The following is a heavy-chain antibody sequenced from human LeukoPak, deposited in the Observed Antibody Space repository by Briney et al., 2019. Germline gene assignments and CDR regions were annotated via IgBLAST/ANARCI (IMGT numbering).Heavy chain of an antibody. D-gene: IGHD4-11*01. CDR1: GFTFSSYW. J-gene: IGHJ4*02. CDR2: INSDGSST. V-gene: IGHV3-74*01. CDR3: XXXXXYSVFDD. Sequence: GGSLRLSCAASGFTFSSYWMNWVRQAPGKGLVWVSRINSDGSSTNYADSVKGRFTISRDNAKNTLYLQMNSLRAEDTAVYYXXXXXXYSVFDDWGQGTLVTVSS.